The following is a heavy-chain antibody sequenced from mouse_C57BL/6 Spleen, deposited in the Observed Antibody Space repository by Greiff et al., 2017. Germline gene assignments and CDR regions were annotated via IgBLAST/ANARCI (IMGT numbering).Heavy chain of an antibody. CDR1: GYAFTNYL. D-gene: IGHD1-1*01. CDR3: ARGPGYGSSSYYFDY. V-gene: IGHV1-54*01. CDR2: INPGSGGT. Sequence: QVQLQQSGAELVRPGTSVKVSCKASGYAFTNYLIEWVKQRPGQGLEWIGVINPGSGGTNYNEKFKGKATLTADTSSSTAYMQLSSLTSEDSAVYFCARGPGYGSSSYYFDYWGQGTTLTVSS. J-gene: IGHJ2*01.